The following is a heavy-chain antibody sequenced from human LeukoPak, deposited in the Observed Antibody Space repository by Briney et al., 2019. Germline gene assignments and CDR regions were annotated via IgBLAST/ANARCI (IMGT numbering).Heavy chain of an antibody. V-gene: IGHV3-21*01. J-gene: IGHJ4*02. Sequence: GGSLRLSCTASAFTFSIYSMNWVRQAPGKGLEWVSIISSSSNDIHYADSVKGRFTISRDNTKNSAYLQMNSLRDEDTAVYYCARGATADTRHLDYWGQGTLVTVSS. CDR2: ISSSSNDI. CDR1: AFTFSIYS. D-gene: IGHD2-21*02. CDR3: ARGATADTRHLDY.